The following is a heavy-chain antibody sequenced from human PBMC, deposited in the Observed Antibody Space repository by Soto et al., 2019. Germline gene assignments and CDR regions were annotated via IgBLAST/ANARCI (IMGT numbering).Heavy chain of an antibody. CDR2: ISSDGGST. V-gene: IGHV3-64D*06. J-gene: IGHJ4*02. D-gene: IGHD3-3*01. Sequence: PGGSLRLSCSASGFTFSSFAMHWVRQAPGKGLDYFSSISSDGGSTYYADSVKGRFTISRDNSKNTLHLQMSSLRTEDTAVYYCAKSSSGVVTHFDQWGQGTLVTVSS. CDR3: AKSSSGVVTHFDQ. CDR1: GFTFSSFA.